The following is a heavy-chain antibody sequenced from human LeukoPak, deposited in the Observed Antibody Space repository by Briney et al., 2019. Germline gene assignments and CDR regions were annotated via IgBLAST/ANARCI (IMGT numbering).Heavy chain of an antibody. Sequence: GGSLRLSCAASELTLSNYCMTWVRQGPGKGLEWVATIKRDGTETYYVDSVRGRFTISRDNAENSVYLRMNSLRADDTATYYCVRQLIRFWFDPWGQGTRVTVSS. CDR1: ELTLSNYC. V-gene: IGHV3-7*01. CDR3: VRQLIRFWFDP. D-gene: IGHD2-21*01. J-gene: IGHJ5*02. CDR2: IKRDGTET.